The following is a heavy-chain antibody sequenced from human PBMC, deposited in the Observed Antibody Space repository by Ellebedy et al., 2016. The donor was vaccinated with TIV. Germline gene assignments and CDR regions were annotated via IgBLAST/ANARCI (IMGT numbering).Heavy chain of an antibody. CDR3: AREGYSSGWNRRHAFDI. D-gene: IGHD6-19*01. CDR2: ISYDGSNK. Sequence: GGSLRLSCAASGFTFSSYAMHWVRQAPGKGLEWVTVISYDGSNKYYADSVKGRFSISRDNSKNTLYLQMNSLRAEDTAVYYCAREGYSSGWNRRHAFDIWGQGTMVTVSS. CDR1: GFTFSSYA. V-gene: IGHV3-30-3*01. J-gene: IGHJ3*02.